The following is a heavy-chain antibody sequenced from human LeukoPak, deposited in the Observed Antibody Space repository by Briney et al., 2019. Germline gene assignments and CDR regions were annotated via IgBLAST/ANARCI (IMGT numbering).Heavy chain of an antibody. CDR3: ARDEPHYYYIDV. CDR2: ISSSSSTI. V-gene: IGHV3-48*04. CDR1: GFTFSSYG. J-gene: IGHJ6*03. Sequence: QPGGSLRLSCAASGFTFSSYGMNWVRQAPGKGLEWVSYISSSSSTIYYADSVKGRFTISRDNAKNSLYLQMNSLRAEDTAVYYCARDEPHYYYIDVWGKGTTVTVSS.